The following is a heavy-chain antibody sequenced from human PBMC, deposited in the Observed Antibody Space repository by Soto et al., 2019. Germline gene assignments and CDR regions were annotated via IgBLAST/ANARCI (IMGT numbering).Heavy chain of an antibody. CDR2: IGRSGSPI. Sequence: QVHLVESGGGLVKPGGSLRLSCAASGFTYSDYFMNWIRQAPGKGREWLAYIGRSGSPIYYADSVKGRFTIPRDNTKNSLYLQLNSLRAEDTEIYFCAREENTASRGFFDYWGQGALVTAYS. CDR3: AREENTASRGFFDY. D-gene: IGHD3-10*01. J-gene: IGHJ4*02. CDR1: GFTYSDYF. V-gene: IGHV3-11*01.